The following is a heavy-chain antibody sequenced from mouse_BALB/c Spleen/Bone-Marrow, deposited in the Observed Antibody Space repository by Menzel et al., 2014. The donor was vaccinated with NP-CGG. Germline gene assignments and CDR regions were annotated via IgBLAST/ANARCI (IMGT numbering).Heavy chain of an antibody. V-gene: IGHV7-1*02. J-gene: IGHJ4*01. Sequence: MLVESGGGLVQPGGSLRLSCATSGFTFSDFYMEWVRQPPGKRLEWIAASRNKANDYTTEYSASVKGRFIVSRDTSQSILYLQMNALRAEDTAIYYCARDARRDAMDYWGQGTSVTVSS. CDR3: ARDARRDAMDY. CDR2: SRNKANDYTT. CDR1: GFTFSDFY.